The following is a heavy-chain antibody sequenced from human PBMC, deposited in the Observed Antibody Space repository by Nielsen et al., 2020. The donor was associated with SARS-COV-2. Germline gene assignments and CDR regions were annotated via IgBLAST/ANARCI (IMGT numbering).Heavy chain of an antibody. Sequence: LRLSCAVSGGSISSGGYSWSWIQQPPGKGLEWIGYIYHSGRTYYNPSLKSRVTIPVDRSKNQFSLKLSSVTAADTAVYYCARGGRITFGGADDAFDIWGQGTMVTVSS. D-gene: IGHD3-16*01. CDR3: ARGGRITFGGADDAFDI. V-gene: IGHV4-30-2*01. CDR2: IYHSGRT. CDR1: GGSISSGGYS. J-gene: IGHJ3*02.